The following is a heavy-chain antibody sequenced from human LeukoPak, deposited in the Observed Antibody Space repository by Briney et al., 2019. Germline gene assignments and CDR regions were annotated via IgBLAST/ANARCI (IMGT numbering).Heavy chain of an antibody. Sequence: GGSLRLSCAASGFTFSSYWMHWVRQAPGKGPVWVARTNRDGSSTAYADSVKGRFTISKDNAKNTLYLLMNSLRAEDTAVCYCVRDSVEWYIFDYWGQGTLVTVSS. V-gene: IGHV3-74*01. CDR3: VRDSVEWYIFDY. J-gene: IGHJ4*02. CDR1: GFTFSSYW. D-gene: IGHD3-3*01. CDR2: TNRDGSST.